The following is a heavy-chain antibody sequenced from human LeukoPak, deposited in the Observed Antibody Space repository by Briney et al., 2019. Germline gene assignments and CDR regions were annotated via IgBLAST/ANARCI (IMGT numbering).Heavy chain of an antibody. Sequence: SETLSLTRTVSGGSISSYYWSWIRQPPGKGLEWIGYIYYSGSTNYNPSLKSRVTISVDTSKNQFSLKLSSVTAADTAVYYCARHAGYYCDSSGYYFDYWGQGTLVTVSS. V-gene: IGHV4-59*08. D-gene: IGHD3-22*01. CDR3: ARHAGYYCDSSGYYFDY. CDR2: IYYSGST. J-gene: IGHJ4*02. CDR1: GGSISSYY.